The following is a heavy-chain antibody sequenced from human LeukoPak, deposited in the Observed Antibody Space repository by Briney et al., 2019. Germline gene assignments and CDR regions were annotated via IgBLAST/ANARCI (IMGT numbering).Heavy chain of an antibody. J-gene: IGHJ4*02. Sequence: ASVKVSCKASGYTFTSYYMHWVRQAPGQGLEWMGIINPSGGSTSYAQKFQGRVTMTRDMSTSTVYMELSSPRSEDTAVYYCARSATGLPLDYWARGPWSPSPQ. D-gene: IGHD1-14*01. CDR2: INPSGGST. CDR1: GYTFTSYY. CDR3: ARSATGLPLDY. V-gene: IGHV1-46*01.